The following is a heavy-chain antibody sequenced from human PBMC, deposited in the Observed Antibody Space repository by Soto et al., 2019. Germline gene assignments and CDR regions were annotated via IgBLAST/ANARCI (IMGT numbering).Heavy chain of an antibody. Sequence: QVQLQESGPGLVKPSETLSLRCTVSGGSISSYYWNWIRQPPGKGLEWIGNIYYSGSTNYNPSLTSRVTISVAASKNQFSLRLGSVTAADTAVYYCERGLEQLAPNPGFDYWGQGTLVTVSS. CDR2: IYYSGST. CDR1: GGSISSYY. V-gene: IGHV4-59*01. CDR3: ERGLEQLAPNPGFDY. J-gene: IGHJ4*02. D-gene: IGHD1-26*01.